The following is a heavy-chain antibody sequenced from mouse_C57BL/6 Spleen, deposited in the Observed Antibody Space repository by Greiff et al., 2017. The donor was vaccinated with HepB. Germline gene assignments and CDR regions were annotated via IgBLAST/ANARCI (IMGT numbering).Heavy chain of an antibody. CDR2: INPNNGGT. D-gene: IGHD1-1*01. V-gene: IGHV1-26*01. CDR3: ARIYYGSSVYAMDY. J-gene: IGHJ4*01. CDR1: GYTFTDYY. Sequence: EVQLQQSGPELVKPGASVKISCKASGYTFTDYYMNWVKQSHGKSLEWIGDINPNNGGTSYNQKFKGKATLTVDKSSSTAYMELRSLTSEDSAVYYCARIYYGSSVYAMDYWGQGTSVTVSS.